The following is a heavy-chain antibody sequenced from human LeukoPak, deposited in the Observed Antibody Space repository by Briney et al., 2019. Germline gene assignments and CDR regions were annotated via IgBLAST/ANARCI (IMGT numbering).Heavy chain of an antibody. V-gene: IGHV3-21*01. CDR2: ISSSSSYI. CDR1: GFTFSSYS. D-gene: IGHD3-22*01. J-gene: IGHJ4*02. CDR3: ARSSLDNYDSSGYYYVAFDY. Sequence: GGSLRLSCAASGFTFSSYSMNWVRQAPGRGLEWVSSISSSSSYIYYADSVKGRFTISRDNAKNSLYLQMNSLRAEDTAVYYCARSSLDNYDSSGYYYVAFDYWGQGTLVTVSS.